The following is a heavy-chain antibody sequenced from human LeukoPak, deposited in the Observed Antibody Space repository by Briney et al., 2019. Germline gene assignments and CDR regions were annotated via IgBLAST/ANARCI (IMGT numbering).Heavy chain of an antibody. J-gene: IGHJ4*02. D-gene: IGHD5-12*01. CDR1: GFTFSSSG. CDR2: ISYDGSNR. V-gene: IGHV3-30*02. CDR3: AKETRGSYSDY. Sequence: GGSLRLSCAASGFTFSSSGMHWVCQAPGKGLEWVAFISYDGSNRYYADSVKGRFTISRDNSKNTLYLQMNSLRAEDTAVYYCAKETRGSYSDYWGQGTLVTVSS.